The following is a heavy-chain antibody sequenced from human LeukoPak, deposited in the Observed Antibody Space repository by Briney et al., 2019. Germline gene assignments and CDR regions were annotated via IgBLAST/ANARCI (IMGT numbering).Heavy chain of an antibody. CDR3: VRQAYGSGSYYDY. CDR1: GGSISSYY. D-gene: IGHD3-10*01. V-gene: IGHV4-59*01. CDR2: IYYSGST. Sequence: SETLSLTCTVSGGSISSYYWSWIRQPPGKGLEWIGYIYYSGSTNYNPSLKSRVTISVDTSKNQFSLKLSSVTAADTAVYYCVRQAYGSGSYYDYWGQGTLVTVSS. J-gene: IGHJ4*02.